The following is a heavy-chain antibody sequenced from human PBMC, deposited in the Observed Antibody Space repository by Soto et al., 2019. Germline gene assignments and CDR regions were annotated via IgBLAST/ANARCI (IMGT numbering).Heavy chain of an antibody. CDR2: ISYDGSNK. CDR1: GFTFSSYG. Sequence: GSLRLSCAASGFTFSSYGMHWVRQAPGKGLEWVTIISYDGSNKYYADSVKGRFTISRENSKNTLYLQMNSLRAEDTAVYYCARDQKRFWEPDGGFFDYWGQGALVTVSS. CDR3: ARDQKRFWEPDGGFFDY. V-gene: IGHV3-30*03. D-gene: IGHD3-10*01. J-gene: IGHJ4*02.